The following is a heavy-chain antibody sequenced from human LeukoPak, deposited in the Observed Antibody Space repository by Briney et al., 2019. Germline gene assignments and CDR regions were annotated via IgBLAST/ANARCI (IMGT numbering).Heavy chain of an antibody. CDR3: ARDTLVGGTWNYYYYMDV. CDR2: ISATGST. CDR1: AGSITSVSYS. Sequence: SQTLSLTCTVSAGSITSVSYSWSWTRQPAGKGLDWIGRISATGSTYFNPSPERPVTMSLDTYKHQFSLTLTSVTAPASTTYFWARDTLVGGTWNYYYYMDVWGKGTTVTISS. D-gene: IGHD1-26*01. J-gene: IGHJ6*03. V-gene: IGHV4-61*02.